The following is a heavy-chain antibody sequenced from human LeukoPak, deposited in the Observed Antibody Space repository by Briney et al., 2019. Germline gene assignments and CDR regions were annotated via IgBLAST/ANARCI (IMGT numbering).Heavy chain of an antibody. CDR1: GFTFSSYS. D-gene: IGHD3-22*01. V-gene: IGHV3-21*01. CDR2: ISSSSSYI. J-gene: IGHJ6*02. Sequence: PGGSLRLSCAASGFTFSSYSMNWVRQAPGKGLEGVSSISSSSSYIYYADSVKGRFTISRDNAKNSLYLQMNSLRAEDTAVYYCARVPVAGRLGPSDSSGYGMDVWGQGTTVTVSS. CDR3: ARVPVAGRLGPSDSSGYGMDV.